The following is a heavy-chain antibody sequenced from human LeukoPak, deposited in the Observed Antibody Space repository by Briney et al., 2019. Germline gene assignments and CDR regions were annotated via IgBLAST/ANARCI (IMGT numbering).Heavy chain of an antibody. CDR3: ARGKLRYFDCLLNNWFDP. CDR2: IYTSGST. CDR1: GGSISSGSYY. Sequence: SQTLSLTCTVSGGSISSGSYYWSWIRQPAGKGLEWIGRIYTSGSTNCNPSLKSRVTISVDTSKNQFSLKLSSVTAADTAVYYCARGKLRYFDCLLNNWFDPWGQGTLVTVSS. V-gene: IGHV4-61*02. J-gene: IGHJ5*02. D-gene: IGHD3-9*01.